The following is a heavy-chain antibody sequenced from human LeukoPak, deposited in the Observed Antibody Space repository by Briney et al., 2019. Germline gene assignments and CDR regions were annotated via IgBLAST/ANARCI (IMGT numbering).Heavy chain of an antibody. CDR3: ARDCLTGYYYYGMDV. Sequence: GGSLRLSCTASGFTFSSYWMHRVRQAPGKGLVWVSRINSDGSSTSYADSVKGRFTISRDNSKNTLYLQMNSLRAEDTAVYYCARDCLTGYYYYGMDVWGQGTTVTVSS. CDR1: GFTFSSYW. V-gene: IGHV3-74*01. CDR2: INSDGSST. J-gene: IGHJ6*02. D-gene: IGHD3-16*01.